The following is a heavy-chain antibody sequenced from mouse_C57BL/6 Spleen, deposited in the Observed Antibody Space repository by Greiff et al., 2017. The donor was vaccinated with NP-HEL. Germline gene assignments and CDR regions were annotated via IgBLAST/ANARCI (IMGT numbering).Heavy chain of an antibody. J-gene: IGHJ3*01. Sequence: VKLVESGPGLVAPSQSLSITCTVSGFSLTSYGVSWVRQPPGKGLEWLGVIWGDGSTNYHSALISRLSISKDNSKSQVFLKLNSLQTDDTATYYCAKDLWGYGSSYVAYWGQGTLVTVSA. D-gene: IGHD1-1*01. CDR2: IWGDGST. CDR3: AKDLWGYGSSYVAY. V-gene: IGHV2-3*01. CDR1: GFSLTSYG.